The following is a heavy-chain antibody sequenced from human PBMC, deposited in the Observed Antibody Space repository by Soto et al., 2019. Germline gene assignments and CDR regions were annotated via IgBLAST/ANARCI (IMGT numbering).Heavy chain of an antibody. Sequence: QVQLVESGGGVVQPGRSLRLSCAASGFDFSTYGMHWVRQAPGKGLEWVAVIWYDGSNKYYADSVRGRFIISRDNSENTLFLRLNSLRAEDTAVYYCAGAVGPFDYWGQGTLVTVSS. J-gene: IGHJ4*02. CDR1: GFDFSTYG. V-gene: IGHV3-33*01. CDR2: IWYDGSNK. D-gene: IGHD1-26*01. CDR3: AGAVGPFDY.